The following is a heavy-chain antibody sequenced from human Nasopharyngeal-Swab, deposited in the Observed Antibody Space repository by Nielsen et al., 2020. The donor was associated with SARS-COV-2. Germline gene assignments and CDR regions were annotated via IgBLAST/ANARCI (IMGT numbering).Heavy chain of an antibody. Sequence: GESLKISCKASGYTFSDYCVHWVRQAPGQGLEWMGRIWPNSGSTSYAQKFQGRVTMTADTSISTAYMELSRLRPDDMAVYYCVRGGEGYCPVSTCTLVAFDSWGQGTLVAVSS. CDR3: VRGGEGYCPVSTCTLVAFDS. V-gene: IGHV1-2*06. CDR2: IWPNSGST. J-gene: IGHJ4*02. D-gene: IGHD2-8*02. CDR1: GYTFSDYC.